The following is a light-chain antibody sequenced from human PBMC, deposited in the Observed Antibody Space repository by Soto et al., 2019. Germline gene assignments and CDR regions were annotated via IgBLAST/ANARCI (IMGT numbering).Light chain of an antibody. CDR2: AAS. CDR3: QQLNSYPRT. Sequence: IQLTQSPSSLSASVGDRVTITCRASQGISSFLAWYQQKPRKAPKLLIYAASTLQSGVPSRFSGSGSGTDFTLTISGLQPEDSATYYCQQLNSYPRTFGPGTKVDIK. J-gene: IGKJ3*01. V-gene: IGKV1-9*01. CDR1: QGISSF.